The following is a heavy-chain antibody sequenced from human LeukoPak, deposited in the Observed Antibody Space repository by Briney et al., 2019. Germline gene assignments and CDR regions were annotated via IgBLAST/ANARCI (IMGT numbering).Heavy chain of an antibody. CDR3: ARRHGVWGSYRRGYYFDY. J-gene: IGHJ4*02. CDR2: IYHSGST. D-gene: IGHD3-16*02. Sequence: SETLSLTCTVSGYSISSGYYWGWIRQPPGKGLEWIGSIYHSGSTYYNPSLKSRVTISVDTSKNQFSLKLSSVTAADTAVYYCARRHGVWGSYRRGYYFDYWGQGTLVTVSS. V-gene: IGHV4-38-2*02. CDR1: GYSISSGYY.